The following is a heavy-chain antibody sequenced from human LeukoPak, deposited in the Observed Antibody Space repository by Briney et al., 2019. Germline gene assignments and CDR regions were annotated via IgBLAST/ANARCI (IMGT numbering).Heavy chain of an antibody. CDR2: ISGSGGST. Sequence: GSLRLSCTTSKFNFNSYGMTWVRQAPGKGLEWVSSISGSGGSTQYAASVQGRFTISRDNSKNTLYLQMNSLRAEDTAVYYCASGKWLRTAFDYWGQGTLVTVSS. CDR3: ASGKWLRTAFDY. D-gene: IGHD5-12*01. V-gene: IGHV3-23*01. J-gene: IGHJ4*02. CDR1: KFNFNSYG.